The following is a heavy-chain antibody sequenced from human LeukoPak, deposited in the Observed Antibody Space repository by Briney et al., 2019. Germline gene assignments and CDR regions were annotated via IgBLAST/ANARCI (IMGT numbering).Heavy chain of an antibody. CDR1: GFSFDDYG. Sequence: GGSLRLSCEASGFSFDDYGMSWVRQSTGKGLEWVSAITNWNGGSTGYADSVRGRFTISRDNANNSLYLQMNSLRAEDTALYYCARCSRSSTDCYSAFDIWGQGTMVTVSS. CDR2: ITNWNGGST. CDR3: ARCSRSSTDCYSAFDI. J-gene: IGHJ3*02. D-gene: IGHD2-2*02. V-gene: IGHV3-20*04.